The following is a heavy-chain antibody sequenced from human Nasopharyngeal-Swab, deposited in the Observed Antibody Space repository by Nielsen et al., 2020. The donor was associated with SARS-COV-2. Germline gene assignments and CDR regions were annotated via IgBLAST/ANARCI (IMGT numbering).Heavy chain of an antibody. V-gene: IGHV3-23*01. J-gene: IGHJ4*02. Sequence: GEALKISWAASGFTFSSYAMSWVRQAPGKGLEWVSAISGSGGSTYYADSVKGRFTISRDNSKNTLYLQRNSLRAEDTAVYYCAKDQTYCSGGSCLNYFDYWGQGTLVTVSS. CDR1: GFTFSSYA. CDR3: AKDQTYCSGGSCLNYFDY. CDR2: ISGSGGST. D-gene: IGHD2-15*01.